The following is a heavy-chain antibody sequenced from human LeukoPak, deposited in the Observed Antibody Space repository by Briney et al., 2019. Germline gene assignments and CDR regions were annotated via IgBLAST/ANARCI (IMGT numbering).Heavy chain of an antibody. J-gene: IGHJ4*02. CDR2: FSVSDGTT. CDR1: GFIFSTYD. CDR3: AKRHNSYYENSGYATFDY. D-gene: IGHD3-22*01. Sequence: GGSLRLSCVASGFIFSTYDMSWVRQAPGKGLEWVSAFSVSDGTTYYAGSVKGRFTISRDNSKNTLYLQMNSLRAEDTAIYYCAKRHNSYYENSGYATFDYWGQGTLVTVSS. V-gene: IGHV3-23*01.